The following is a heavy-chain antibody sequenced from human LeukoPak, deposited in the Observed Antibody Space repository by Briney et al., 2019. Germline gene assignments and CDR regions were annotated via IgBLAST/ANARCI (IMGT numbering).Heavy chain of an antibody. CDR3: ARRSYDILTGYYNVDY. V-gene: IGHV4-30-4*01. CDR2: IYYSGST. CDR1: XYY. D-gene: IGHD3-9*01. J-gene: IGHJ4*02. Sequence: XYYWXWIRXPXGXGLEXIXYIYYSGSTYYTPSLKSRVTISVDTSKNQFSLKLSSVTAADTAVYYCARRSYDILTGYYNVDYWGQGTLVTVSS.